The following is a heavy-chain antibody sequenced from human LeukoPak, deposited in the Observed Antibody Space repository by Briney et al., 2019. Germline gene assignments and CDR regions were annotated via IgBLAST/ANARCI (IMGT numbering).Heavy chain of an antibody. J-gene: IGHJ4*02. V-gene: IGHV4-39*07. CDR2: IYYSGST. CDR1: GGSISSSSYY. CDR3: ARALGYCSGGSCYQPDY. Sequence: SETLSLTCTVSGGSISSSSYYWGWIRQPPGKGLEWIGSIYYSGSTYYNPSLKSRVTISIDTSKNQFSLKLSSVTAADTAVYYCARALGYCSGGSCYQPDYWGQGTLVTVSS. D-gene: IGHD2-15*01.